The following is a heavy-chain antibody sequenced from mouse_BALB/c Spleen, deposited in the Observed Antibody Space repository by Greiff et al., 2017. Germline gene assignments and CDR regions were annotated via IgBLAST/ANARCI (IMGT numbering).Heavy chain of an antibody. D-gene: IGHD1-1*01. J-gene: IGHJ3*01. Sequence: EVMLVESGGGLVQPGGSRKLSCAASGFTFSDYGMAWVRQAPGKGPEWVAFISNLAYSIYYADTVTGRFTISRENAKNTLYLEMSSLRSEDTAMYYCERVRFIITVVATVAYWGQGTLVTVSA. V-gene: IGHV5-15*02. CDR2: ISNLAYSI. CDR3: ERVRFIITVVATVAY. CDR1: GFTFSDYG.